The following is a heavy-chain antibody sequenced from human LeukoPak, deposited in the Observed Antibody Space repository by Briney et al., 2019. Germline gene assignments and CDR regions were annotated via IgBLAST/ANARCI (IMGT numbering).Heavy chain of an antibody. CDR2: INPSGGST. CDR3: ARVRWADYDSSGYYDY. J-gene: IGHJ4*02. V-gene: IGHV1-46*01. CDR1: GYTFTSYY. D-gene: IGHD3-22*01. Sequence: GASVKVSCKASGYTFTSYYMHWVRQAPGQGLERMGIINPSGGSTSYAQKFQGGVTMTRDMSTSTVYMELSSLRSEDTAVYYCARVRWADYDSSGYYDYWGQGTLVTVSS.